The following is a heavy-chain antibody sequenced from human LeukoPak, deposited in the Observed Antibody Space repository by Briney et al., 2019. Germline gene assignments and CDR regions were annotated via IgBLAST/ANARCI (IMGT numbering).Heavy chain of an antibody. CDR3: AKDRNYDSSGYYPPALVGTAY. CDR1: GFTFSSYA. V-gene: IGHV3-23*01. D-gene: IGHD3-22*01. CDR2: ISGSDGST. J-gene: IGHJ4*02. Sequence: GGSLRVPCAASGFTFSSYAMSWVRQAPGKGLEWVSAISGSDGSTYYADSVKGRFTISRDNSKNTLYLQMNSLRAEDTAVYYCAKDRNYDSSGYYPPALVGTAYWGQGSLVTVSS.